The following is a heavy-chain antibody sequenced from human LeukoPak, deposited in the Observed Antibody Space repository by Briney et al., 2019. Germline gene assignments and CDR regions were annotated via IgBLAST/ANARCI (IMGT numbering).Heavy chain of an antibody. V-gene: IGHV3-21*04. CDR2: ISSSSNYI. J-gene: IGHJ6*03. CDR3: ARSSGYYYMDV. CDR1: GFTFSSYS. Sequence: GGSLRLSCAASGFTFSSYSMNWVRQAPGKGLEWVSSISSSSNYIYYADSVKGRVTISRDNAKNSLYLQMNSLRAEDTAVYYCARSSGYYYMDVWGKGTTVTISS.